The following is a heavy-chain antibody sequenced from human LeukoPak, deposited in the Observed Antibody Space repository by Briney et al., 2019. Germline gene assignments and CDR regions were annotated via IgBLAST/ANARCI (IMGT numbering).Heavy chain of an antibody. CDR3: AKPIVGATHYYYYMDV. J-gene: IGHJ6*03. D-gene: IGHD1-26*01. CDR1: GYTFTSYD. CDR2: MNPNSGNT. V-gene: IGHV1-8*01. Sequence: ASVKVSCKASGYTFTSYDVNWVRQATGQGLEWMGWMNPNSGNTGYAQKFQGRVTMTRNTSISTAYMELSSLRSEDTAVYYCAKPIVGATHYYYYMDVWGKGTTVTVSS.